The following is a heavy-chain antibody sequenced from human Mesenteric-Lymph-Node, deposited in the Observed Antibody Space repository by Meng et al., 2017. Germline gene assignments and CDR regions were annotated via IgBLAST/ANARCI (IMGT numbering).Heavy chain of an antibody. V-gene: IGHV3-53*01. J-gene: IGHJ4*02. Sequence: GESLKISCAASGLIVSDNYMSWVRQAPGKGLEWVSDIYSGGSTFYADSVKGRFTISRDNSKNTLYLQMNSLRDDDTAIYYCARKEVTKANFDYWGQGTLVTVSS. CDR1: GLIVSDNY. CDR3: ARKEVTKANFDY. D-gene: IGHD2-21*02. CDR2: IYSGGST.